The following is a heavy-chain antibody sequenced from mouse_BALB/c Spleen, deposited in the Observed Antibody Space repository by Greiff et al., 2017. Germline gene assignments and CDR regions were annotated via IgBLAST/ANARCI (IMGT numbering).Heavy chain of an antibody. CDR2: IWAGGST. Sequence: VKLQESGPGLVAPSQSLSITCTVSGFSLTSYGVHWVRQPPGKGLEWLGVIWAGGSTNYNSALMSRLSISKDNSKSQVFLKMNSLQTDDTAMYYCARDGWAWFAYWGQGTLVTVSA. J-gene: IGHJ3*01. CDR3: ARDGWAWFAY. D-gene: IGHD2-3*01. CDR1: GFSLTSYG. V-gene: IGHV2-9*02.